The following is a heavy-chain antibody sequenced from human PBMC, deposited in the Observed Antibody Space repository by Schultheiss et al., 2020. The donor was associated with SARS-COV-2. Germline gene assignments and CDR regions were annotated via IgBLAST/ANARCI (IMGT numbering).Heavy chain of an antibody. CDR1: GFTFSSYS. J-gene: IGHJ3*02. CDR3: ARSYILLDAFDI. CDR2: ISSNGGST. Sequence: GGSLRLSCAASGFTFSSYSMNWVRQAPGKGLEYVSAISSNGGSTYYADSVKGRFTISRDNSKNTLYLQMSSLRAEDTAVYYCARSYILLDAFDIWGQGTMVTVSS. D-gene: IGHD3-10*01. V-gene: IGHV3-64D*09.